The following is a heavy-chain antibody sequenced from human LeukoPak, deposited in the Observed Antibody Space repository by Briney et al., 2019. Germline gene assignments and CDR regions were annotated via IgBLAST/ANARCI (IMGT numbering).Heavy chain of an antibody. CDR1: GFTFSSYA. J-gene: IGHJ5*02. CDR3: AKEDSSGWYDWFDP. CDR2: FSVSDKTI. V-gene: IGHV3-23*01. D-gene: IGHD6-19*01. Sequence: AGGTLRLSCAASGFTFSSYAMSWVRQAPGKGLEWVSGFSVSDKTIYYADSVKGRFTISRDNSKNTLYLQMNSLRAEDTAVYYCAKEDSSGWYDWFDPWGQGTLVTVSS.